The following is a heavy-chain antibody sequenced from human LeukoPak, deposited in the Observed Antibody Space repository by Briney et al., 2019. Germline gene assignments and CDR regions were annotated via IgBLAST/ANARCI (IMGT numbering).Heavy chain of an antibody. D-gene: IGHD4-11*01. CDR3: AKSVSSVTTESDY. CDR2: ISGSGGST. J-gene: IGHJ4*02. V-gene: IGHV3-23*01. Sequence: PGGSLRLSCAASGFTFSSYAMSWVRQAPGEGLEWVSAISGSGGSTYYADSVKGRFTISRDNSKNTLYLQMNSLRAEDTAVYYCAKSVSSVTTESDYWGQGTLVTVSS. CDR1: GFTFSSYA.